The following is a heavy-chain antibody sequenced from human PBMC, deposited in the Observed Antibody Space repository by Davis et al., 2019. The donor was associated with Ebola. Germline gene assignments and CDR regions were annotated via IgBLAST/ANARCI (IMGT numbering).Heavy chain of an antibody. CDR2: RYNSGST. CDR3: ARGRLLEWPPTFYGLDV. J-gene: IGHJ6*04. Sequence: SETLSLTCSVSGASISSYYWSWIRQASGKGLEWIGFRYNSGSTNHNPSLQSRVIISIDTANKQISLKLSSVTAADTAVYYCARGRLLEWPPTFYGLDVWGKGTTVTVSS. CDR1: GASISSYY. D-gene: IGHD3-3*01. V-gene: IGHV4-59*01.